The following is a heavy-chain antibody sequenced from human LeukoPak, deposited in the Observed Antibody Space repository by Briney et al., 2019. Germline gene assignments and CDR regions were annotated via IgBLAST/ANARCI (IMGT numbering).Heavy chain of an antibody. CDR2: ISAYNGNT. Sequence: ASVKVSCKASGYTFTSYGISWVRQAPGQGLEWMGWISAYNGNTNYAQKLQGRVTMTTDTSTSTAYMELRSLRSDDTAVYYCARDDSDCSGGSCYLYYYYYYGMDVWGQGTRSPSP. V-gene: IGHV1-18*01. J-gene: IGHJ6*02. CDR3: ARDDSDCSGGSCYLYYYYYYGMDV. CDR1: GYTFTSYG. D-gene: IGHD2-15*01.